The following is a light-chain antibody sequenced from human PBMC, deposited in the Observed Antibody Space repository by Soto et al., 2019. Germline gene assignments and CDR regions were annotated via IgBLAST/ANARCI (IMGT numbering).Light chain of an antibody. CDR3: QHHSNWLWT. CDR2: HAS. J-gene: IGKJ1*01. Sequence: EIVLTQSPATLSLSPGDRATLSCRASQSVSRYLAWYQQKPGQAPRLLIYHASNRATGIPARFSGSGSGTDFTLTISSLEPEDFAIYYCQHHSNWLWTFGQGTKVEIK. V-gene: IGKV3-11*01. CDR1: QSVSRY.